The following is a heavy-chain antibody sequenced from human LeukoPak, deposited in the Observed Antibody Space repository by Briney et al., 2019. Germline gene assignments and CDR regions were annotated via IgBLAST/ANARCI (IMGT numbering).Heavy chain of an antibody. CDR3: ARDHSSGLYYFDY. J-gene: IGHJ4*02. CDR2: IIPIFGTA. CDR1: GGTFSSYA. Sequence: SVKVSCKASGGTFSSYAISWVRQAPGQGLEWMGGIIPIFGTANYAQKFQGRVTITADESTSTAYMELSSLRSEDTAVYYCARDHSSGLYYFDYWGQGTLVTVSS. V-gene: IGHV1-69*13. D-gene: IGHD6-19*01.